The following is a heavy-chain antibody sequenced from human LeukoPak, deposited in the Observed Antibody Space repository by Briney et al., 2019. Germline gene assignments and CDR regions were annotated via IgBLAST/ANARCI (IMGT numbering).Heavy chain of an antibody. V-gene: IGHV3-23*01. Sequence: PGGSLRLSCAASGFTVSSNYMSWVRQAPGMGLEWVSSIGSSGDITYYADSVKGRFTISRDNSKNTLYLQMNSLRAEDTAVYYCARDIDNGDYVVYWGQGTLVTVSS. J-gene: IGHJ4*02. CDR2: IGSSGDIT. CDR3: ARDIDNGDYVVY. D-gene: IGHD4-17*01. CDR1: GFTVSSNY.